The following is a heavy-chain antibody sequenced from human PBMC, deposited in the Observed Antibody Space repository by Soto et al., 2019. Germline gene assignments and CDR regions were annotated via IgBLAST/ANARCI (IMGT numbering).Heavy chain of an antibody. CDR3: ARDEGLGVNYYYYGMDV. CDR2: ISYDGSNK. Sequence: SLRLSCAASGFTFSIYWMHWVRQAPGKGLEWVAVISYDGSNKYYADSVKGRFTISRDNSKNTLYLQMNSLRAEDTSVYYCARDEGLGVNYYYYGMDVWGQGTTVTVSS. CDR1: GFTFSIYW. V-gene: IGHV3-33*08. J-gene: IGHJ6*02. D-gene: IGHD3-10*01.